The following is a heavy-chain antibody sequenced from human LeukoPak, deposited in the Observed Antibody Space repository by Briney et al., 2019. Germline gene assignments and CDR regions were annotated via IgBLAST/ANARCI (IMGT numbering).Heavy chain of an antibody. CDR3: ARDYGVAEGY. V-gene: IGHV3-53*01. D-gene: IGHD6-19*01. Sequence: PGGSLRLSCVASGFIVSSNYMSWVRQAPGKGLEWVSVIYSGGSTYYADSVKGRFTISRDNSKNTLYLQMNSLRVEDTAVYYCARDYGVAEGYWGQGTLVTVSS. CDR2: IYSGGST. J-gene: IGHJ4*02. CDR1: GFIVSSNY.